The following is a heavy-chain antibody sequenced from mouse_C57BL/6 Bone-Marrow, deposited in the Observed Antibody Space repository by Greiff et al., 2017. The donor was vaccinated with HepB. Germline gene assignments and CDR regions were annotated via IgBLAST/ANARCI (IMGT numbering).Heavy chain of an antibody. V-gene: IGHV1-9*01. CDR3: ALRTITTVDD. J-gene: IGHJ2*01. CDR1: GYTFTGYW. CDR2: FLSGSGST. D-gene: IGHD1-1*01. Sequence: VQLQQSGAELLKPGASVKLSCKATGYTFTGYWIEWVKQRPGHGLEGIGEFLSGSGSTINNEKVKGKATFTADTSSNTAYMQLSSLTTEDSAIYYCALRTITTVDDWGQGTTLTVSS.